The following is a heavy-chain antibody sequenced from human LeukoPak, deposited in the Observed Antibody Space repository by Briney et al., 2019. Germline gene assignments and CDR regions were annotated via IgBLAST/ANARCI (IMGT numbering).Heavy chain of an antibody. V-gene: IGHV1-8*01. D-gene: IGHD3-3*01. J-gene: IGHJ6*02. CDR3: AREGALYDFWSGSEVYYYYGMDV. CDR2: MNPNSGNT. CDR1: GYTFTSYD. Sequence: ASVKVSCKASGYTFTSYDINWVRQATGQGLEWMGWMNPNSGNTGYAQKFQGRVTMTRNTSISTAYMELSSLRSEDTAVYYCAREGALYDFWSGSEVYYYYGMDVWGQGTTVTVSS.